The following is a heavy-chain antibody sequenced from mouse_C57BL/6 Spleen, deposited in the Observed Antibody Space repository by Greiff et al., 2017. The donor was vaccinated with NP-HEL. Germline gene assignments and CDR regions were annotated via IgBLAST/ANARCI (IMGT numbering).Heavy chain of an antibody. CDR3: ARHYEYDWFAY. CDR2: IYPGDGDT. Sequence: QVQLQQSGPELVKPGASVKISCKASGYAFSSSWMNWVKQRPGKGLEWIGRIYPGDGDTNYNGKFKGKATLTADKSSSTAYMQLSSLTSEDSAVYFCARHYEYDWFAYWGQGTLVTVSA. J-gene: IGHJ3*01. CDR1: GYAFSSSW. D-gene: IGHD2-4*01. V-gene: IGHV1-82*01.